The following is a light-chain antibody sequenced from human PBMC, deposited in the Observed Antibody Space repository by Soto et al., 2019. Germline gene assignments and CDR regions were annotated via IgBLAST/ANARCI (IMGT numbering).Light chain of an antibody. Sequence: DIQMTQSPSSVSASIGDRVTITSRASQIIGSWLAWYQQKPGKAPTLLIYAASSLQSGVPSRFSGSGSGTDFTLTITSLQAEDSATYYCQQANSFPFTFGPGTKVDIK. V-gene: IGKV1-12*02. J-gene: IGKJ3*01. CDR1: QIIGSW. CDR2: AAS. CDR3: QQANSFPFT.